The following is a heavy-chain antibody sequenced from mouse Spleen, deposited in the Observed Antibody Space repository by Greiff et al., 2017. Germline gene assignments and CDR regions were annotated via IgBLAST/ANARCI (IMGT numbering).Heavy chain of an antibody. Sequence: EVKLMESEGGLVQPGSSMKLSCTASGFTFSDYYMAWVRQVPEKGLEWVANINYDGSSTYYLDSLKSRFIISRDNAKNILYLQMSSLKSEDTATYYCARVYYGSSYYYAMDYWGQGTSVTVSS. J-gene: IGHJ4*01. D-gene: IGHD1-1*01. CDR2: INYDGSST. CDR1: GFTFSDYY. CDR3: ARVYYGSSYYYAMDY. V-gene: IGHV5-16*01.